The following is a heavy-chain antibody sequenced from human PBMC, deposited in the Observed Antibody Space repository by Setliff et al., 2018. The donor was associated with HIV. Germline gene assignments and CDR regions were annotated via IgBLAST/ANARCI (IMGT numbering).Heavy chain of an antibody. Sequence: GGSLRLSCAASGFAVSSDYMSWVRQAPGKGLEWLSTIYGGASTYYADSVKGRFTISRDNSKNTIFLQMNGLRGDDTAIYYCVRDTEVSSSWSFDYWGQGTLVTVSS. D-gene: IGHD6-13*01. CDR1: GFAVSSDY. CDR2: IYGGAST. V-gene: IGHV3-53*01. J-gene: IGHJ4*02. CDR3: VRDTEVSSSWSFDY.